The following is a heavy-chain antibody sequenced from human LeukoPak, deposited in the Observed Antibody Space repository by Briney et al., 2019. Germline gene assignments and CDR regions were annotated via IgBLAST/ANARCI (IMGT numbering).Heavy chain of an antibody. J-gene: IGHJ5*02. CDR3: ARDGIAVAGPKGLGWFDP. V-gene: IGHV4-4*02. CDR2: IDHSGST. Sequence: SETLSLTCAVSGGSISSSNWWSWVRQPPGKGLEWIGEIDHSGSTNYNPSLKSRVTISVDKSENQFSLKLSSVTAADTAVYYCARDGIAVAGPKGLGWFDPWGQGTLVTVSS. D-gene: IGHD6-19*01. CDR1: GGSISSSNW.